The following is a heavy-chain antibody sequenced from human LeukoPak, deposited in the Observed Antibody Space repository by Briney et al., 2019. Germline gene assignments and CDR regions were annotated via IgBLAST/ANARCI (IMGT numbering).Heavy chain of an antibody. J-gene: IGHJ4*02. CDR1: GYTFTGYY. D-gene: IGHD4-23*01. CDR2: INPNSGDT. V-gene: IGHV1-2*02. Sequence: GASVKVSCKASGYTFTGYYMHWVRQAPGQGLEWMGWINPNSGDTNYAQKFQGRVTMTRDTSISTAYMELSRLRSDDTAVYYCARGATTVVTHFDYWGQGTLVTVSS. CDR3: ARGATTVVTHFDY.